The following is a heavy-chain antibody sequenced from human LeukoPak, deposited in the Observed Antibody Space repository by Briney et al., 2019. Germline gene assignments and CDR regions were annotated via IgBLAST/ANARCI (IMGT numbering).Heavy chain of an antibody. CDR3: ARERQLERLAFGKEGSAFDY. CDR2: ISNSGSTI. J-gene: IGHJ4*02. CDR1: GFIFSSYE. V-gene: IGHV3-48*03. D-gene: IGHD1-1*01. Sequence: GGSLRLSCAASGFIFSSYEMSWVRQAPGKGLEWVSYISNSGSTIYYADSVKGRFTISRDSARNSLYLQMNRLRAEDTAVYYCARERQLERLAFGKEGSAFDYWGQGTLVTVS.